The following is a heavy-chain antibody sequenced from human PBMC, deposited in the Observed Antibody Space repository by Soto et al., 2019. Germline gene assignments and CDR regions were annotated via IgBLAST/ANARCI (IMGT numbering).Heavy chain of an antibody. CDR2: INPKFGDT. CDR3: ARNMDYYYGPRSGNGHGV. CDR1: GYTFSAYY. Sequence: QVQLVQSGAEVKEPGDSVRVSCEASGYTFSAYYIHWVRQAPGQGLEWMGWINPKFGDTTYAQDFQGRVTMTRDMSISTVYMELSRLTSDDTAIYYCARNMDYYYGPRSGNGHGVWGQGTTVTVFS. D-gene: IGHD3-10*01. V-gene: IGHV1-2*02. J-gene: IGHJ6*02.